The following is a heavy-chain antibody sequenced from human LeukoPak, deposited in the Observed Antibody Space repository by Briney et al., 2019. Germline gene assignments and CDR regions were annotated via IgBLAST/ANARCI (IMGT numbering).Heavy chain of an antibody. D-gene: IGHD1-26*01. V-gene: IGHV4-59*12. CDR3: ASGGGLIVGASDY. J-gene: IGHJ4*02. Sequence: SETLSLTCTVSGGSISSYYWSWIRQPPGKGLEWIGTIYYSGSTYYNPSLKSRVTISVDTSKNQFSLKLSSVTAADTAVYYCASGGGLIVGASDYWGQGTLVTVSS. CDR2: IYYSGST. CDR1: GGSISSYY.